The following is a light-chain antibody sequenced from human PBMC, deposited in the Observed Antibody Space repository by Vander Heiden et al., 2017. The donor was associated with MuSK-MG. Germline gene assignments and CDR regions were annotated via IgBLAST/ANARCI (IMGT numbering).Light chain of an antibody. V-gene: IGKV1-27*01. CDR2: AAS. CDR3: QKYNSAPRT. J-gene: IGKJ1*01. Sequence: DIQMTQSPSSLSASVGDRATITCRASQGISNYLAWYQQKPGKVPKLLIYAASTLQSGVPSRFSGSGSGTDFTLTISSLLPEDVATYYCQKYNSAPRTFGQGTKVEIK. CDR1: QGISNY.